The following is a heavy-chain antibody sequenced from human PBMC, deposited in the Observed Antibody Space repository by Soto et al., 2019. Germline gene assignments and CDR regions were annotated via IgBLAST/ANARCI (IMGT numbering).Heavy chain of an antibody. V-gene: IGHV3-74*01. CDR2: INSDGSST. CDR1: GFTFSSYW. Sequence: GGSLRLSCAASGFTFSSYWMHWVRQAPGKGLVWVSRINSDGSSTSYADSVKGRFTISRDNAKNTLYLQMNSLRAEDTAVYYCARRCGGDCDAFDIWGQGTMVTVSS. J-gene: IGHJ3*02. CDR3: ARRCGGDCDAFDI. D-gene: IGHD2-21*01.